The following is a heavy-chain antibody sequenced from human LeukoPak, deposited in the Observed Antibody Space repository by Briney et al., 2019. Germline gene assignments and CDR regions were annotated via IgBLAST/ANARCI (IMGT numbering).Heavy chain of an antibody. V-gene: IGHV3-7*01. J-gene: IGHJ4*02. CDR2: IKQDGSEK. Sequence: PGGSLRLSCAPSGFTFSSYWMSWVRQAPGKGLEWVANIKQDGSEKYYVDSVKGRFTISRDNAKNSLYLQMNSLRAEDTAVYYCARRDRWDPFFDYWGQGTLVTVSS. CDR1: GFTFSSYW. CDR3: ARRDRWDPFFDY. D-gene: IGHD1-26*01.